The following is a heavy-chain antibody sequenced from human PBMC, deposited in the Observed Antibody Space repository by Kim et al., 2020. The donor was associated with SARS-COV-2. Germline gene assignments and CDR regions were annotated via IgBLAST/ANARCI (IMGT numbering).Heavy chain of an antibody. D-gene: IGHD6-13*01. CDR2: IKQDGSEK. CDR3: ASLSSSSWYFDY. J-gene: IGHJ4*02. Sequence: GGSLRLSCAASGFTLSSYWMSWVRQAPGKGLEWVANIKQDGSEKYYVDSVKGRFTISRDNAKNSLYLQMNSLRAEDTAVYYCASLSSSSWYFDYWGQGTLVTVSS. V-gene: IGHV3-7*01. CDR1: GFTLSSYW.